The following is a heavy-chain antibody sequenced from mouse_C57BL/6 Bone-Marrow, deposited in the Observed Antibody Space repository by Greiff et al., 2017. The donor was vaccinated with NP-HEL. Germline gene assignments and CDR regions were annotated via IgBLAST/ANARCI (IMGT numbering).Heavy chain of an antibody. Sequence: LVESGAELVKPGASVKMSCKASGYTFTTYPIEWMKQNHGKSLEWIGNFHPYNDDTKYNEKFKGKATLTVEKSSSTVYLELSRLTSDDSAVYYCARRGYGSSFYAMDYWGQGTSVTVSS. CDR1: GYTFTTYP. D-gene: IGHD1-1*01. CDR3: ARRGYGSSFYAMDY. V-gene: IGHV1-47*01. J-gene: IGHJ4*01. CDR2: FHPYNDDT.